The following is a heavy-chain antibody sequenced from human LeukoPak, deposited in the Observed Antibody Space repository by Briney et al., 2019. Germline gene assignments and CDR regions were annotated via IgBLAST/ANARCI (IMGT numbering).Heavy chain of an antibody. CDR2: MNPNSGNT. J-gene: IGHJ4*02. Sequence: ASVKVSCKASGYTFTSYDINWVRQATGQGLEWMGWMNPNSGNTGYAQKFQGRVTMTRNTSISTAYMELSSLRSEDTAVYYCTMVRGVIKIFDYWGQGTLVTVSS. CDR3: TMVRGVIKIFDY. D-gene: IGHD3-10*01. V-gene: IGHV1-8*01. CDR1: GYTFTSYD.